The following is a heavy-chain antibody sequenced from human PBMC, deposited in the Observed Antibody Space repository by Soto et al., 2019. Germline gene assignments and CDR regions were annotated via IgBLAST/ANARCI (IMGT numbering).Heavy chain of an antibody. CDR2: IYYSGST. V-gene: IGHV4-59*01. D-gene: IGHD3-3*01. CDR1: GCSISSYY. Sequence: SETLSLTCPVSGCSISSYYWSWIRQPPGKGLEWIGYIYYSGSTNYNPSLKSRVTISVDTSKNQFSLKLSSVTAADTAVYYCARGLNWFRFGPWGQGTLVTVSS. CDR3: ARGLNWFRFGP. J-gene: IGHJ5*02.